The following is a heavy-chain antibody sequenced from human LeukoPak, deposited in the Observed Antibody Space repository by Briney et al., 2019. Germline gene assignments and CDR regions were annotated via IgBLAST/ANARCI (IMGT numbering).Heavy chain of an antibody. CDR3: ARGPDYCDPY. J-gene: IGHJ4*02. Sequence: KTGGSLRLSCTVSGFTLSDHYMSWFRKSPGRGLEWISWITSSGTTIDYADSVKGRFTISRDNTKDSIYLQMNSLRADDTAVYYCARGPDYCDPYWGQGTLVTVSS. CDR1: GFTLSDHY. CDR2: ITSSGTTI. D-gene: IGHD4-17*01. V-gene: IGHV3-11*01.